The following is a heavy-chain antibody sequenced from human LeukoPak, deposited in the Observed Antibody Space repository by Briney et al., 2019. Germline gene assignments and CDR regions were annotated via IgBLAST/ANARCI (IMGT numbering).Heavy chain of an antibody. Sequence: SETLSLTCTVSGGSISTYYWSWIRQPPGKGLECIGYIYSSGSTNYNPSLKSQVTISVDTSKNQFSLKLSSVTAADTALYYCARGGPRGYSYGQFDPWGQGTLVTVSS. V-gene: IGHV4-59*01. CDR2: IYSSGST. J-gene: IGHJ5*02. D-gene: IGHD5-18*01. CDR3: ARGGPRGYSYGQFDP. CDR1: GGSISTYY.